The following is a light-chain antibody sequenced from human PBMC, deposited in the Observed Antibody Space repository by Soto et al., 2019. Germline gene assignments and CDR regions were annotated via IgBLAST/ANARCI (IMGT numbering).Light chain of an antibody. CDR2: WAS. CDR3: QQYYSNPYT. Sequence: DVVMTQSPDSLAVSLGERATINCKASQRVLYSSNSKNYLAGYQQKPGQRPKLLIYWASTRESGLPHRFSGRGSRTDFTPPIRSLQAEDVAVYSCQQYYSNPYTFGQGTKVDTK. CDR1: QRVLYSSNSKNY. V-gene: IGKV4-1*01. J-gene: IGKJ2*01.